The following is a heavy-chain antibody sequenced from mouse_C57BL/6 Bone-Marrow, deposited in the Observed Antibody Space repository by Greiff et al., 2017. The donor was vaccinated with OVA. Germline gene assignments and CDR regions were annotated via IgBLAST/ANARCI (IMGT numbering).Heavy chain of an antibody. CDR3: TRSGGTVVEENYFDY. Sequence: QVHVKQSGAELVRPGASVTLSCKASGYTFTDYEMHWVKQTPVHGLEWIGAIDPETGGTAYNQKFKGKAILTADKSSSTAYMELRSLTSEDSAVYYCTRSGGTVVEENYFDYWGQGTTLTVSS. CDR1: GYTFTDYE. CDR2: IDPETGGT. D-gene: IGHD1-1*01. J-gene: IGHJ2*01. V-gene: IGHV1-15*01.